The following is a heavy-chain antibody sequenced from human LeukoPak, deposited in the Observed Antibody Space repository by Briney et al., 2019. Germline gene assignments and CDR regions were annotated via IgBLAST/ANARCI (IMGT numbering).Heavy chain of an antibody. CDR2: FYIDGST. J-gene: IGHJ4*02. D-gene: IGHD2-15*01. CDR3: ARYLLLRDY. CDR1: GFPVSSNY. Sequence: PGGSLRLSCAASGFPVSSNYMSWVRQAPGKGLEWVSVFYIDGSTYYADSVKGRFTISRDNSKNTLDLQMNSLRAEDTAVYYCARYLLLRDYWGQGTLVTVSS. V-gene: IGHV3-53*01.